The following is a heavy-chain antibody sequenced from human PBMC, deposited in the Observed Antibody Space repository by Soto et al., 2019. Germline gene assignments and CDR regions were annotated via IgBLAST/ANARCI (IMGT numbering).Heavy chain of an antibody. J-gene: IGHJ5*02. D-gene: IGHD3-22*01. CDR3: ARAYYDRSGYAVDP. CDR2: IYKGGSI. V-gene: IGHV4-4*09. CDR1: GGSISNDY. Sequence: QVHLQESGPGLVKPSETLSLTCRVSGGSISNDYWTWIRQPPGKGLEWIGYIYKGGSINYNPSLKSRVTLSVDTSNNQFSLKLSSVTAADTAVYYCARAYYDRSGYAVDPWGQGTLVTVSS.